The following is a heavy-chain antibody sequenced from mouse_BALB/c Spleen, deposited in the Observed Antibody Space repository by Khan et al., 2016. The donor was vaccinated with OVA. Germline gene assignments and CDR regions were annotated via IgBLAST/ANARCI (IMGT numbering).Heavy chain of an antibody. V-gene: IGHV3-2*02. CDR3: ARTARIKY. D-gene: IGHD1-2*01. CDR2: ISYSGST. CDR1: GYSITSGYG. J-gene: IGHJ2*01. Sequence: EVQLQESGPGLVKPSQSLSLTCTVTGYSITSGYGWNWIRQFPGNKLDWMGYISYSGSTNYNPSLKSRISITRDTSKHQFFLQLNSVTTEDTATYYCARTARIKYWGQGTTLTVSS.